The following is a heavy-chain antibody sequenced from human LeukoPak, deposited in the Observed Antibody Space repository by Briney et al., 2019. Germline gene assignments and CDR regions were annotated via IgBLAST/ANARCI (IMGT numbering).Heavy chain of an antibody. D-gene: IGHD6-13*01. CDR2: ISGSGGST. Sequence: PGGSLRLSCAASGFTFSSYAMTWVRQAPGKGLEWVSAISGSGGSTYYADSVKGRFTIPRDNSKNTLYLQMNSLRAEDTAVYYWAKTIAAPPGFDYWGQGTLVTVSS. V-gene: IGHV3-23*01. CDR1: GFTFSSYA. J-gene: IGHJ4*02. CDR3: AKTIAAPPGFDY.